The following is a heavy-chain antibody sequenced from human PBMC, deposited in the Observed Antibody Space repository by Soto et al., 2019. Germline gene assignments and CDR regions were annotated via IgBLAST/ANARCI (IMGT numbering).Heavy chain of an antibody. J-gene: IGHJ4*02. CDR3: AKDSQQLWLTDY. D-gene: IGHD5-18*01. CDR1: GFTFRVYS. Sequence: GGSLRLSCSASGFTFRVYSMNWVRQAPGKGLEWVSYITSDERTIHYADSVKGRFTISRDNAKNSVYLQMNSLRAEDTAVYYCAKDSQQLWLTDYWGQGTLVTVSS. CDR2: ITSDERTI. V-gene: IGHV3-48*01.